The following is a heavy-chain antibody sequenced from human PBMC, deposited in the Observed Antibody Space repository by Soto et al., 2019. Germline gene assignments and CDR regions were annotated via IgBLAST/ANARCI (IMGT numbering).Heavy chain of an antibody. D-gene: IGHD3-22*01. CDR3: AKVSELVVITGFDY. V-gene: IGHV3-30*18. Sequence: PGGSLRLSCAASGFTFSSYGMHWVRQAPGKGLEWVAVISYDGSNKYYADSVKGRFTISRDNSKNTLYLQMNSLRAEDTAVYYCAKVSELVVITGFDYWGQGTLVTV. J-gene: IGHJ4*02. CDR1: GFTFSSYG. CDR2: ISYDGSNK.